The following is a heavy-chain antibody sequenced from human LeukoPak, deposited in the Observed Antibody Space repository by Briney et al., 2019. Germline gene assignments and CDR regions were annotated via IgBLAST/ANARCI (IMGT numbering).Heavy chain of an antibody. CDR2: INHSGST. CDR1: GGSFSGYY. D-gene: IGHD3-3*01. J-gene: IGHJ4*02. Sequence: SETLSLTCAVYGGSFSGYYWSWIRQPPGKGLEWIGEINHSGSTNYNPSLKSRVTISVDTSKNQFSLKLSSVTAADTAVYYCARGGPITIFGVVTVPLDYWGQGTLVTVSS. CDR3: ARGGPITIFGVVTVPLDY. V-gene: IGHV4-34*01.